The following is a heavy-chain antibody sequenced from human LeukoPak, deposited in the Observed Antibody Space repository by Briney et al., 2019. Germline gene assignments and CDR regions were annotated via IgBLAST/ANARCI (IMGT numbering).Heavy chain of an antibody. J-gene: IGHJ4*02. Sequence: ASVKVSCKTSGYTSTIYYMHWVRQAPGQGLEWMGWINPNGGATTYAQRFQGRVTMTRDTSISTAYMELSRLRSDDTAVYYCARNPAYCTSTSCYNDYWGQGTLVTVSS. CDR3: ARNPAYCTSTSCYNDY. V-gene: IGHV1-2*02. CDR1: GYTSTIYY. CDR2: INPNGGAT. D-gene: IGHD2-2*02.